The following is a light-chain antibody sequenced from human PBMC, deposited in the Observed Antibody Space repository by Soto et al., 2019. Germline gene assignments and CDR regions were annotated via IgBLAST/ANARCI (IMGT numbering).Light chain of an antibody. Sequence: EIVLTQSPGTLSLSPGEGATLSCRASQSVTSSYFAWYQQKPGQAPRLLIYGTSSRATGIPDRFSGSRSGPDFTLTISSLESEDFAVYYCQQYDNLPFTFGRGTKVDSK. J-gene: IGKJ3*01. V-gene: IGKV3-20*01. CDR3: QQYDNLPFT. CDR2: GTS. CDR1: QSVTSSY.